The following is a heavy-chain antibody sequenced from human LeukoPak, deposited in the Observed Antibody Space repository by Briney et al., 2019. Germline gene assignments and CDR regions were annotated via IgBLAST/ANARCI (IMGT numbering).Heavy chain of an antibody. V-gene: IGHV3-23*01. D-gene: IGHD6-19*01. CDR3: VRDEGSGWYVY. CDR1: GFTFSSYA. J-gene: IGHJ4*02. Sequence: GGSLRLSCAASGFTFSSYAMSWVRQAPGKGLEWVSAISGSGGSTYYADSVKGRFTISRDNSKNTLYLQMNSLRAEDTAVYFCVRDEGSGWYVYWGQGTLVTVSS. CDR2: ISGSGGST.